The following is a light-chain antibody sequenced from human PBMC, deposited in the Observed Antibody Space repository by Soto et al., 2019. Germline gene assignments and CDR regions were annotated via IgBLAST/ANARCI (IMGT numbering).Light chain of an antibody. Sequence: IVVTQSPGTLSLSPGEGATLSWSASQSVSSSYLAWYQQKPGQAPRLLIYGASSRATGIPDRFSGSGSGTDFTLTISRLETEDFAVYYCQQYGSSPPWTVGQGTKVDIK. J-gene: IGKJ1*01. CDR1: QSVSSSY. CDR3: QQYGSSPPWT. V-gene: IGKV3-20*01. CDR2: GAS.